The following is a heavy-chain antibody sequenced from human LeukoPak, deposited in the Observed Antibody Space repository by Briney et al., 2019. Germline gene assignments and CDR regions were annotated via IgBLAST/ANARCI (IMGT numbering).Heavy chain of an antibody. CDR3: ARGGYNWNDVLANWFDP. CDR2: ISSSSSTI. CDR1: GFTFSSYS. D-gene: IGHD1-1*01. V-gene: IGHV3-48*04. Sequence: GGSLRLSCAASGFTFSSYSMNWVRQAPGKGLEWVSYISSSSSTIYYADSVKGRFTISRDNAKNSLYLQMNSLRAEDTAVYYCARGGYNWNDVLANWFDPWGQGTLVTVSS. J-gene: IGHJ5*02.